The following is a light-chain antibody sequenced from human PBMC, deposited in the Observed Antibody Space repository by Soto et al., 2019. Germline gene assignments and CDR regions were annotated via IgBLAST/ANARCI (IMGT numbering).Light chain of an antibody. V-gene: IGLV1-44*01. CDR3: AAWDDSLNGYV. CDR2: ANN. J-gene: IGLJ1*01. Sequence: QSVLTPPPSASGTPGQRVTISCSGSSSNIGSNTVNWYQQLPGTAPKLLIHANNQRPSGVPDRFSGSKSGTSASLAISWLQSEEADYYCAAWDDSLNGYVFGTGTKVTV. CDR1: SSNIGSNT.